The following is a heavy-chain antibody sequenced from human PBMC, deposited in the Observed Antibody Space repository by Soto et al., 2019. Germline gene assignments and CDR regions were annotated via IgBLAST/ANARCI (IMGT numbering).Heavy chain of an antibody. CDR2: IKQDGSEE. J-gene: IGHJ6*02. Sequence: GGSLSLSCAASGFTFSSYWMSWVRQAPGKGLGWVANIKQDGSEEYYVDSVKGRFTISRDNAKNSLYLQLNSLRAEDTAVYYCARVGLRLLESLFKPGYGMDVLGQGTMVTVSS. V-gene: IGHV3-7*01. D-gene: IGHD3-3*01. CDR1: GFTFSSYW. CDR3: ARVGLRLLESLFKPGYGMDV.